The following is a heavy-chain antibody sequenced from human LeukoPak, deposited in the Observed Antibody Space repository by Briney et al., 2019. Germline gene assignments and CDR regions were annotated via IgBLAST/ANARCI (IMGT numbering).Heavy chain of an antibody. D-gene: IGHD6-19*01. CDR2: IWSEGRNN. CDR3: AKDQGGWYALDY. CDR1: ALSVSSYC. J-gene: IGHJ4*02. Sequence: SGGSLPLSCAVSALSVSSYCTQWVRQPPGRVLEWVAVIWSEGRNNYYADSVKGRFTISRDNSKNTMYLQMNSLRAEDTAVYYCAKDQGGWYALDYWGQGTVVTVS. V-gene: IGHV3-33*06.